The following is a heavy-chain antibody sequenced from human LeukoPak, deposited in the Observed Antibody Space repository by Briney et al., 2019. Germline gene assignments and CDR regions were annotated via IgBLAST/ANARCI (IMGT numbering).Heavy chain of an antibody. CDR2: INDNGAGT. D-gene: IGHD2-2*01. CDR3: AKDQGVVVPAAMGY. Sequence: GGSLRLSCAASGFTFRSFAMSWVRQAPGKGLKWVSTINDNGAGTYYADSVNGRFTVSRDNSKNTLYLQMNSLRAEDTAVYYCAKDQGVVVPAAMGYWGQGTLVTVSS. J-gene: IGHJ4*02. CDR1: GFTFRSFA. V-gene: IGHV3-23*01.